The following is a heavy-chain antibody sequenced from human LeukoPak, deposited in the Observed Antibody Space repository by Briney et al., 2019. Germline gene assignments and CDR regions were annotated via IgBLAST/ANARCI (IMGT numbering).Heavy chain of an antibody. J-gene: IGHJ6*03. CDR1: GGSISSYY. CDR2: IYYSGST. CDR3: ARSVEGYCSGGSCYSYYYYMDV. D-gene: IGHD2-15*01. V-gene: IGHV4-59*01. Sequence: MTSETLSLTCTVSGGSISSYYWSWIRQPPGKGLEWIGYIYYSGSTNYNPSLESRVTISVDTSKNQFSLKLSSVTAADTAVYYCARSVEGYCSGGSCYSYYYYMDVWGKGTTVTVSS.